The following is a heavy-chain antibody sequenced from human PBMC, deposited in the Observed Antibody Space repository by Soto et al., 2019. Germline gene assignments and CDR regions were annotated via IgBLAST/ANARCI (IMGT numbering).Heavy chain of an antibody. Sequence: PGGSLRLSCAASGFTFSSYGMHWVRQAPGKGLEWVAVIWYDGSNKYYADSVKGRFTISRDNSKNTLYLQMNSLRAEDTAVYYCARDEHSSSSMGYWGQGTLVTVSS. D-gene: IGHD6-6*01. CDR3: ARDEHSSSSMGY. CDR1: GFTFSSYG. J-gene: IGHJ4*02. V-gene: IGHV3-33*01. CDR2: IWYDGSNK.